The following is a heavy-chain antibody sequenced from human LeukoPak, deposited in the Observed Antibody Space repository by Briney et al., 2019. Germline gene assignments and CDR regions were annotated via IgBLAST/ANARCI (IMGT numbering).Heavy chain of an antibody. CDR2: IYPGYSDS. CDR3: ARTGITGTTRDAFDI. CDR1: GYSFTSYW. J-gene: IGHJ3*02. D-gene: IGHD1-20*01. Sequence: GEALKISCRGSGYSFTSYWIGWGREMPGKGLEGMVVIYPGYSDSRYSPSFQGQVTISADKSISTAYLQWSSLKASDTATYYCARTGITGTTRDAFDIWGQGTMVTVSS. V-gene: IGHV5-51*01.